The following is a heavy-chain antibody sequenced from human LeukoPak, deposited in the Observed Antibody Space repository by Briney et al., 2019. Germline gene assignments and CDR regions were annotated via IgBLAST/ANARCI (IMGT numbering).Heavy chain of an antibody. Sequence: GGSPRLSCAASGFSLRSSEMNWVRQAPGKGPEWVAHINSADNVEYYTDSVRGRFTMSRDNAKDLLYLQMNSLRDEDTAVYYCARDTVNGPFVISLDLWGQGVLVTVSS. D-gene: IGHD2-8*01. CDR2: INSADNVE. J-gene: IGHJ5*02. CDR1: GFSLRSSE. V-gene: IGHV3-48*03. CDR3: ARDTVNGPFVISLDL.